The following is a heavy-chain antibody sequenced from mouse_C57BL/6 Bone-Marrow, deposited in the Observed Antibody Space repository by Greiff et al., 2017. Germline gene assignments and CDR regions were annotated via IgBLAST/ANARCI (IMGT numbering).Heavy chain of an antibody. J-gene: IGHJ2*01. Sequence: QVQLQQSGAELVRPGASVKLSCKASGYTFTDYYINWVKQRPGQGLEWIARIYPGSGNTYYNEKFKGKATLTAEKSSSTAYMQLSSLTSEDSAVYFCAKEGYDYDSFDYWGQGTTLTVSS. CDR1: GYTFTDYY. CDR3: AKEGYDYDSFDY. D-gene: IGHD2-4*01. CDR2: IYPGSGNT. V-gene: IGHV1-76*01.